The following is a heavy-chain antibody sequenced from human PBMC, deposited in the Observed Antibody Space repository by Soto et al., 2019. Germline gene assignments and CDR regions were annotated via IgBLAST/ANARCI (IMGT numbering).Heavy chain of an antibody. D-gene: IGHD7-27*01. J-gene: IGHJ4*02. CDR2: ISPHSGGP. Sequence: ASVKVSCKASGYTFTGYYIHWVRQAPGQGLQWMGSISPHSGGPHYAQRFQGRVTMTRGTSMTTVYMEMSGLTSDDTAIYFCAREEQTGANYYLDYWGQGTLVTVSS. CDR1: GYTFTGYY. CDR3: AREEQTGANYYLDY. V-gene: IGHV1-2*02.